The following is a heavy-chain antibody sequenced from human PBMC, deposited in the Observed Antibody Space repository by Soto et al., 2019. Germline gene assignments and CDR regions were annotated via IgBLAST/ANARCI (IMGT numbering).Heavy chain of an antibody. D-gene: IGHD2-8*01. CDR2: VSYDGSHD. CDR1: GFPFSSYG. CDR3: AKGSVLRVVEAPLAILGGVDV. V-gene: IGHV3-30*18. Sequence: LRLSCAASGFPFSSYGMHWVRQAPGKGLEWVAVVSYDGSHDFYADSVKGRFSISRDNSRAIMYLQMNSLKPEDTAVYYCAKGSVLRVVEAPLAILGGVDVWGQGAVVTVSS. J-gene: IGHJ4*01.